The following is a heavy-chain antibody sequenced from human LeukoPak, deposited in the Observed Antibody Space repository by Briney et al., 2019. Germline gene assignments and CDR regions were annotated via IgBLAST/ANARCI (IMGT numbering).Heavy chain of an antibody. J-gene: IGHJ4*02. D-gene: IGHD3-22*01. CDR2: IRYDGSNK. Sequence: GGSPRLSCAASGFTFSSYGMHWVRQAPGKGLEWVAFIRYDGSNKYYADSVKGRVTISRDNSKNTLYLQMNSLRAEDTAVYYCAKDSTHYRVWDDYDSAGLTYWGQGTLVTVSS. CDR3: AKDSTHYRVWDDYDSAGLTY. CDR1: GFTFSSYG. V-gene: IGHV3-30*02.